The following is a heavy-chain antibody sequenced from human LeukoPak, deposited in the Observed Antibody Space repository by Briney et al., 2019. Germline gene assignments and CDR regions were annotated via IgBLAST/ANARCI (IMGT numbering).Heavy chain of an antibody. J-gene: IGHJ3*02. CDR3: ARPDSSGYYYNAFDI. CDR1: GGSISSGSYY. CDR2: IYYSGST. D-gene: IGHD3-22*01. Sequence: SETLSLTCSVSGGSISSGSYYWGWIRQPPGKGLEWIGSIYYSGSTYYNPSLKSRVTISVDTSKNQFSLKLSSVTAADTAVYYCARPDSSGYYYNAFDIWGQGTMVTVSS. V-gene: IGHV4-39*07.